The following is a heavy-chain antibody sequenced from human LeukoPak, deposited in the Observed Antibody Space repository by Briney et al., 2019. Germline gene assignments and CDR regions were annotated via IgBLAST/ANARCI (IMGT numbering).Heavy chain of an antibody. CDR2: INHSGST. V-gene: IGHV4-34*01. D-gene: IGHD3-16*01. CDR1: GGSFSGYY. Sequence: PSETLSLTCAVYGGSFSGYYWSWIRQPPGKGLEWIGEINHSGSTNYNPSLKSRVTISVDTSKNQFSLKLSSVTAADTAVYYCARAHLGYVWGSYNAHKNWFDPWGQGTLVTVSS. J-gene: IGHJ5*02. CDR3: ARAHLGYVWGSYNAHKNWFDP.